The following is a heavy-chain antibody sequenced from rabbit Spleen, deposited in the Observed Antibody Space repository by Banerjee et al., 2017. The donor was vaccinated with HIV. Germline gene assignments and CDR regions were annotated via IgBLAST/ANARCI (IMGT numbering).Heavy chain of an antibody. Sequence: QQLVESGGGLVKPGASQTLICTASGFSFSSSYDMCWVRQAPGKGLEWIGCIYTGNGHTHYASWAKGRFTISKTSSTTVTLQMTSLTAADTATYFCARDCAGGSYFALWGPGTLVTVS. CDR3: ARDCAGGSYFAL. V-gene: IGHV1S40*01. J-gene: IGHJ4*01. D-gene: IGHD8-1*01. CDR2: IYTGNGHT. CDR1: GFSFSSSYD.